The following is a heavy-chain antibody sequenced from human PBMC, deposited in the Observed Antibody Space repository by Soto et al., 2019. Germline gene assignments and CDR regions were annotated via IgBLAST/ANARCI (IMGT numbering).Heavy chain of an antibody. CDR1: GFTFSSYW. CDR2: IKQDGSEK. V-gene: IGHV3-7*01. CDR3: AREIPFDSSGYYDCYFDY. D-gene: IGHD3-22*01. Sequence: GSLRLSCAASGFTFSSYWMSWVRQAPGKGLEWVANIKQDGSEKYYVGSVKGRFTISRDNAKNSLYLQMNSLRAGDTAVYYCAREIPFDSSGYYDCYFDYWGQGTLVTVSS. J-gene: IGHJ4*02.